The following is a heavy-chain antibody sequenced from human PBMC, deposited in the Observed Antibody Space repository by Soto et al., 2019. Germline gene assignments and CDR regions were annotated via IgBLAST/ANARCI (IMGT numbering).Heavy chain of an antibody. V-gene: IGHV6-1*01. CDR2: TYYRSKWYN. CDR3: ARGSGWSHYYYYGMDF. D-gene: IGHD6-19*01. Sequence: PSQTLSLTCAISGDNVSSNSAAWNWIRQSASSGLEWLGRTYYRSKWYNDYTVSVKSRININPDTSKNQFSLQLNSVTPEDTAVYYCARGSGWSHYYYYGMDFWGQGTTVTVSS. J-gene: IGHJ6*02. CDR1: GDNVSSNSAA.